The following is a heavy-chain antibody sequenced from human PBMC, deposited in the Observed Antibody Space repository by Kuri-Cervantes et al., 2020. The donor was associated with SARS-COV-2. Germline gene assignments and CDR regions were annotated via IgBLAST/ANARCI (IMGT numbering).Heavy chain of an antibody. D-gene: IGHD2-2*01. Sequence: GGSLRLSCAASGFTFSDYYMSWIRQAPGKGLEWVSYISSSGSTIYYADSVKGRFTISRDNAKNSLYLQMNSLRAEDTALYYCAKSLGDIVVVPAGYHYYYGMDVWGQGTTVTVSS. CDR1: GFTFSDYY. J-gene: IGHJ6*02. CDR3: AKSLGDIVVVPAGYHYYYGMDV. V-gene: IGHV3-11*01. CDR2: ISSSGSTI.